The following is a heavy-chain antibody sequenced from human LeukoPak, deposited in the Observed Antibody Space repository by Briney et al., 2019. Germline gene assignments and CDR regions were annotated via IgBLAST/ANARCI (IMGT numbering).Heavy chain of an antibody. CDR2: VSYDGTNK. D-gene: IGHD3-22*01. CDR1: GFTFSNYA. CDR3: ARGGHISIMVVVIPDAFDI. V-gene: IGHV3-30*04. Sequence: GGSLRLSCAASGFTFSNYAMQWFRQPPGKGLEWVASVSYDGTNKYYSDSVKGRITISRDNSKNTVYLQMSSLRAEDTAVYFCARGGHISIMVVVIPDAFDIWGQGTMVTVSS. J-gene: IGHJ3*02.